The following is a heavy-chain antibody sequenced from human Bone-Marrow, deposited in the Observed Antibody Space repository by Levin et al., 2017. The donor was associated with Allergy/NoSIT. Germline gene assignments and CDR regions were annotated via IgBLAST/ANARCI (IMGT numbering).Heavy chain of an antibody. CDR3: ARSSFHYGYLLHAFDI. CDR1: GYSIRSGYY. D-gene: IGHD5-18*01. CDR2: ISHSEST. J-gene: IGHJ3*02. Sequence: SQTLSLPCAVSGYSIRSGYYWGWIRQPPGKGLEWIGSISHSESTYYNPSLKSRVTISVDTSKNQFSLKLSSVTAADAAVYSCARSSFHYGYLLHAFDIWGQGTMVTVSS. V-gene: IGHV4-38-2*01.